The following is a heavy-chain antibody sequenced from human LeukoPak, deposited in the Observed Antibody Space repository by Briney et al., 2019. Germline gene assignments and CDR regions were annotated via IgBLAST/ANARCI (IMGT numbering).Heavy chain of an antibody. CDR2: FDPEDGET. Sequence: ASVKVSCKVSGYTLTELSMHWVRQAPGKGLEWMGGFDPEDGETIYAQKFQGRVTMTEDTSTDTAYMELSSQRSEDTAVYYCAGATLTYSSSHYYYYYYMDVWGKGTTVTVSS. J-gene: IGHJ6*03. V-gene: IGHV1-24*01. CDR3: AGATLTYSSSHYYYYYYMDV. CDR1: GYTLTELS. D-gene: IGHD6-6*01.